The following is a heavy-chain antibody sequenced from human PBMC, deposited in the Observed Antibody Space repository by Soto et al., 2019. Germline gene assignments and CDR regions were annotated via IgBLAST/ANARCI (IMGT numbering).Heavy chain of an antibody. CDR1: GFTFDDYA. CDR3: AKDISPRRMVATFGFDY. V-gene: IGHV3-9*01. D-gene: IGHD3-16*01. Sequence: GGSLRLSCAASGFTFDDYAMHWVRQAPGKGLEWVSGISWNSGSIGYADSVKGRFTISRDNAKNSLYLQMNSLRAEDTALYYCAKDISPRRMVATFGFDYWGQGTLVTVSS. J-gene: IGHJ4*02. CDR2: ISWNSGSI.